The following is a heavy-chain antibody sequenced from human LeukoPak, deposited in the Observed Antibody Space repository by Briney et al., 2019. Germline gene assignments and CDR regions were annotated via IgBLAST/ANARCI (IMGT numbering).Heavy chain of an antibody. D-gene: IGHD3-22*01. CDR3: ARGLGEDRDSSGYYHLDY. CDR2: IYYSGST. CDR1: VGSISSSSYY. Sequence: SETLSLTCTVSVGSISSSSYYWGWIRQPPGKGLEWIVSIYYSGSTYYNPSLKSRVTISVDTSKNQFSLKLSSVTAADTAVYYCARGLGEDRDSSGYYHLDYWGQGTLVTVSS. V-gene: IGHV4-39*01. J-gene: IGHJ4*02.